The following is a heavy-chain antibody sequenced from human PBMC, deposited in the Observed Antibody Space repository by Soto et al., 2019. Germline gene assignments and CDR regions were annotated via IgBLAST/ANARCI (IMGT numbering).Heavy chain of an antibody. D-gene: IGHD3-22*01. Sequence: EVQLVESGGGLVQPGGSLRLSCAASGFTFDRCAMSWVRQARGKGLEWVSAISGSGGGTYYSDSARGRFTISRDNAKNTLHLQMHNLRDEDTAVYFCAKDRGSHDSSGYYAALDSWGRGTAVTVSS. CDR1: GFTFDRCA. CDR3: AKDRGSHDSSGYYAALDS. V-gene: IGHV3-23*04. CDR2: ISGSGGGT. J-gene: IGHJ3*02.